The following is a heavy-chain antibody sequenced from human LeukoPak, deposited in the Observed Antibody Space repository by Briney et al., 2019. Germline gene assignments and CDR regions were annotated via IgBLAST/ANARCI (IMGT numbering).Heavy chain of an antibody. CDR3: AKDNPFSGYDGRDY. D-gene: IGHD5-12*01. V-gene: IGHV3-21*04. CDR2: ISSSSSYI. CDR1: GFTFSSYS. Sequence: GALILSCAASGFTFSSYSMNWVRQAPGKGLEWVSSISSSSSYIYYADSVKGRFTISRDNAKNSLYLQMNSLRAEDTAVYYCAKDNPFSGYDGRDYWGQGTLVAVSS. J-gene: IGHJ4*02.